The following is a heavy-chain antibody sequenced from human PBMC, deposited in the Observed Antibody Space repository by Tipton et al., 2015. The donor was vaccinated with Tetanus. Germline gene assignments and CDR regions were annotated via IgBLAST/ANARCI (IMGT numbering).Heavy chain of an antibody. V-gene: IGHV4-34*01. CDR3: ARGRNYYDFWSGYTYYFDY. D-gene: IGHD3-3*01. Sequence: TLSLTCAVYGGSFSGYYWSWIRQPPGKGLEWIGEINHSGSTNYNPSLKSRVTISVDTSKNQFSLKLSSVTAADTAVYYCARGRNYYDFWSGYTYYFDYWGQGTLVTVSS. J-gene: IGHJ4*02. CDR2: INHSGST. CDR1: GGSFSGYY.